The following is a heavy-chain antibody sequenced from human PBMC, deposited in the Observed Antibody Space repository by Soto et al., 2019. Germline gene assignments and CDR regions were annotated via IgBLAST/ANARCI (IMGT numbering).Heavy chain of an antibody. D-gene: IGHD5-12*01. CDR2: IYPGDSDT. V-gene: IGHV5-51*01. CDR3: ARTLYSGYDPRSYYYYGMDV. Sequence: PGESLKISCKGSGYSFTSYWIGWVRQMPGKGLEWMGIIYPGDSDTRYSPSFQGQVTISADKSISTAYLQWSSLKASDTAMYYCARTLYSGYDPRSYYYYGMDVWGQGNTVTVSS. J-gene: IGHJ6*02. CDR1: GYSFTSYW.